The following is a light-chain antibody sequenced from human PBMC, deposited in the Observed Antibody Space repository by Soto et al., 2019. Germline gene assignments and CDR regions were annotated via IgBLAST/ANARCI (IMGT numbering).Light chain of an antibody. Sequence: DIPLTQSPSLLSASVGDRVTITCRASQGINSYLAWYQQKPGKAPKLLIYAASNLQSGVPSRFSGSGSGTEFTLTISSLQSEDFATYYCQQFQSYPLTFGGGTKVEIK. V-gene: IGKV1-9*01. CDR1: QGINSY. CDR2: AAS. J-gene: IGKJ4*01. CDR3: QQFQSYPLT.